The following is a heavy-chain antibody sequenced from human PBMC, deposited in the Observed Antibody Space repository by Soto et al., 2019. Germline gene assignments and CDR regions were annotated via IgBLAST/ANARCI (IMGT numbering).Heavy chain of an antibody. D-gene: IGHD3-16*01. Sequence: SGTLSLTCTVSGGSISSYYWSWIPQPPGEGLEWIGYIYYSGSTNYNPSLKSRVTISVDTSKNQFSLKLSSVTAADTAVYYCARRITYGAYYYYYYMDVWGKGTTVTVSS. CDR1: GGSISSYY. J-gene: IGHJ6*03. V-gene: IGHV4-59*01. CDR2: IYYSGST. CDR3: ARRITYGAYYYYYYMDV.